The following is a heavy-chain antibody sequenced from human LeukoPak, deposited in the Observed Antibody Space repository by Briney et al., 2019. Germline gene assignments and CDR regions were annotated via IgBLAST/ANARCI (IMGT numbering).Heavy chain of an antibody. Sequence: GRSLRLSCVGSGFTFSSYGMHWVRQAPGKGLEWVAFIRFDGSDKYYADSVKGRFTISRDNSEKMLYLQMNSLRAEDTAVYYCAKDRLDTMLRGRYYFDSWGQGTLVTVSS. CDR2: IRFDGSDK. D-gene: IGHD3-10*01. J-gene: IGHJ4*02. CDR1: GFTFSSYG. V-gene: IGHV3-30*02. CDR3: AKDRLDTMLRGRYYFDS.